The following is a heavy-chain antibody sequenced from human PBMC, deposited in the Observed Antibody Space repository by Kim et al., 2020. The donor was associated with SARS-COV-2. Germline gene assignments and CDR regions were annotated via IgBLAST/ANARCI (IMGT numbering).Heavy chain of an antibody. D-gene: IGHD2-21*01. Sequence: GGSLRLSCVGRGITFSDHGMSWVRQAPGKGLEWVSEISSGGNRIKYADPVKGRFTISRDNSHNTLYLQMNSLRAEDTAVYFCVTSDDLDRPRAFDSWGQGTRVTVSS. CDR2: ISSGGNRI. V-gene: IGHV3-23*01. CDR3: VTSDDLDRPRAFDS. CDR1: GITFSDHG. J-gene: IGHJ4*02.